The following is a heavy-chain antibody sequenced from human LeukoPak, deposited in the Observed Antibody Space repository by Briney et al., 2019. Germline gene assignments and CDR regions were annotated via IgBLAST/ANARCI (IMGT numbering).Heavy chain of an antibody. CDR1: GFTFSGYY. D-gene: IGHD3-10*01. Sequence: PGVSLRLSCAASGFTFSGYYMNWVRQAPGKGLEWVSCINSSRSSINYADSVKGRFTISRDNANNTLYLQMNSLRAEDTAVYYCAREQRFGRFDYWGEGTLVAVSS. CDR2: INSSRSSI. J-gene: IGHJ4*02. V-gene: IGHV3-21*01. CDR3: AREQRFGRFDY.